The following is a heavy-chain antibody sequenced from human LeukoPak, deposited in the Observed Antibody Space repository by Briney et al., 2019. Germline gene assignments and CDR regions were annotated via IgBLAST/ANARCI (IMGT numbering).Heavy chain of an antibody. CDR3: ARADYTNYPPYY. J-gene: IGHJ4*02. Sequence: GGSLGLSCAASGFTFSNYAMTWVRQAPGKGLEWVSTISPSGGSTFSADSVRGRFTISRDNSKSTLFLQMNSLRAEDTAVYYCARADYTNYPPYYWGQGTLVTVSS. V-gene: IGHV3-23*01. CDR1: GFTFSNYA. CDR2: ISPSGGST. D-gene: IGHD4-11*01.